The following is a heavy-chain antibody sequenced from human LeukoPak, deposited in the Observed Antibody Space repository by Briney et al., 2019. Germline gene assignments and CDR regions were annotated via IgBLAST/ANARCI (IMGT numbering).Heavy chain of an antibody. V-gene: IGHV3-23*01. CDR2: ISGSGGTT. J-gene: IGHJ6*03. CDR3: AKIPYDFWSSLINYMDV. D-gene: IGHD3-3*01. CDR1: GFTFSGCA. Sequence: GGSLRLSCAASGFTFSGCAMSWVRQAPGKGLECVSAISGSGGTTYYADSVKGRFTISRDNSKNTLYLQMNSLRGEDTAEYYCAKIPYDFWSSLINYMDVWGKGTTVTVPS.